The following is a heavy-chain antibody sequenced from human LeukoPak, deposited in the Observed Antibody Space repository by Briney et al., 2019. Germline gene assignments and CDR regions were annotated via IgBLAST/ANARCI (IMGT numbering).Heavy chain of an antibody. J-gene: IGHJ4*02. CDR2: IIPILGIA. D-gene: IGHD2-2*01. V-gene: IGHV1-69*02. CDR1: GYTFTRYY. Sequence: ASVKVSCKASGYTFTRYYMHWVRQAPGQGLEWMGRIIPILGIANYAQKFRGRVTITADKSTSTAYMELSSLRSEDTAVYYCAGASPLRYCSSTSCFWPFDYWGQGTLVTVSS. CDR3: AGASPLRYCSSTSCFWPFDY.